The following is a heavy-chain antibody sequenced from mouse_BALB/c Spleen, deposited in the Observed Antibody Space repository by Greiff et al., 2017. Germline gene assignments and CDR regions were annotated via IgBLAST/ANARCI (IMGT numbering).Heavy chain of an antibody. CDR1: GFTFSSYT. CDR3: ARHRAYYYGSSRYYFDY. V-gene: IGHV5-12-2*01. Sequence: EVQRVESGGGLVQPGGSLKLSCAASGFTFSSYTMSWVRQTPEKRLEWVAYISNGGGSTYYPDTVKGRFTISRDNAKNTLYLQMSSLKSEDTAMYYCARHRAYYYGSSRYYFDYWGQGTTLTVSS. J-gene: IGHJ2*01. CDR2: ISNGGGST. D-gene: IGHD1-1*01.